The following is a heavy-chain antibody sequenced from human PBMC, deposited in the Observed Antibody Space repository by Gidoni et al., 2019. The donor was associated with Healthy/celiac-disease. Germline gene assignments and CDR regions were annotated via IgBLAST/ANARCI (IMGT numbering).Heavy chain of an antibody. Sequence: QVQLVQAGEEVKKPGASVKVSCKASGYTFTSYAMQWMSQAPGQRLEWMGGINEGHGNTKYSPKFQGRGTITRDTAASTAYMELSSLRSEDTAVYYCARASGPYGDYASHDYWGQGTLVTVSS. D-gene: IGHD4-17*01. V-gene: IGHV1-3*01. CDR3: ARASGPYGDYASHDY. J-gene: IGHJ4*02. CDR2: INEGHGNT. CDR1: GYTFTSYA.